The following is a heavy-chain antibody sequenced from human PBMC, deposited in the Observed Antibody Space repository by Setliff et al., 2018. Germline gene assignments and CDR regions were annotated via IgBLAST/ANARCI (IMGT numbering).Heavy chain of an antibody. J-gene: IGHJ5*02. CDR3: ARGSRPLWGA. D-gene: IGHD5-18*01. Sequence: ASVKVSCKASGYTFTKNAIHWLRQAPGQRPEWMGWINTDNGNTRYSQNFQDRVTITRDTSATTAFMELSSLRSDDTAVYFCARGSRPLWGAWGQGTLVTVSS. CDR1: GYTFTKNA. CDR2: INTDNGNT. V-gene: IGHV1-3*04.